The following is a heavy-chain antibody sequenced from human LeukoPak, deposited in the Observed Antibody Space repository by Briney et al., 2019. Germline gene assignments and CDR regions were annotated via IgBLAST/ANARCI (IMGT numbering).Heavy chain of an antibody. CDR3: ARGSPLRYFDWLSADAFDI. CDR1: GFTFRSYS. Sequence: GSLRLSCAASGFTFRSYSKNWVRQAPGEGPGGVSYISSSSSTIYYADSVKGRFTISRDNAKNSLYLQMNSLRAEDTAVYYCARGSPLRYFDWLSADAFDIWGQGTMVTVSS. J-gene: IGHJ3*02. V-gene: IGHV3-48*01. D-gene: IGHD3-9*01. CDR2: ISSSSSTI.